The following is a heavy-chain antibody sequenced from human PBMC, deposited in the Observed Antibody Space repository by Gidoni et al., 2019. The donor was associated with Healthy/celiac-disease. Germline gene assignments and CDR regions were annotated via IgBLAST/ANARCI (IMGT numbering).Heavy chain of an antibody. CDR3: ATSSGLGEGLHLGESYYFDY. D-gene: IGHD3-16*01. CDR2: FDPEDGET. J-gene: IGHJ4*02. V-gene: IGHV1-24*01. CDR1: GYTLTELS. Sequence: QVQLVQSGAEVKKPGASVKVSCKVYGYTLTELSMHWVRQAPGKGLEWMGGFDPEDGETIYAQKFQGRVTMTEDTSTDTAYMELSSLRSEDTAVYYCATSSGLGEGLHLGESYYFDYWGQGTLVTVSS.